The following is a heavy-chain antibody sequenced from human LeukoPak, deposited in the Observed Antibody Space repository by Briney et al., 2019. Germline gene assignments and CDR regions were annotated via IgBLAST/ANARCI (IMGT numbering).Heavy chain of an antibody. D-gene: IGHD4-17*01. CDR1: GFTFTNYW. J-gene: IGHJ4*02. CDR3: ARGRYGDYH. Sequence: GGSLRLSCAASGFTFTNYWMFWVRQAPGKGLVWVSGINPDGSTTTYADSVKGRFTISRENVKSTLYLHMNILRVEDTAVYYCARGRYGDYHWGQGILVTVSS. CDR2: INPDGSTT. V-gene: IGHV3-74*01.